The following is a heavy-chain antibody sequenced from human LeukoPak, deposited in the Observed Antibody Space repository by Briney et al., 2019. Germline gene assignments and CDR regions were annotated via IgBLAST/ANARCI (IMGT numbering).Heavy chain of an antibody. CDR1: GFTFSSYA. V-gene: IGHV3-30-3*01. J-gene: IGHJ6*02. D-gene: IGHD5-18*01. CDR2: ISYDGSNK. CDR3: ASPYSYGKNFYYYGMDV. Sequence: GGSLRLSCAASGFTFSSYAMHWVRQAPGQGLEWVAVISYDGSNKYYADSVRGRFTISRDNSKNTLYLQMNSLRAEDTAVYYCASPYSYGKNFYYYGMDVWGQGTTVTVSS.